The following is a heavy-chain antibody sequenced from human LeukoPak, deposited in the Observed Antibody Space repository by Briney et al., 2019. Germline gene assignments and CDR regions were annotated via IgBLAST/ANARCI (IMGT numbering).Heavy chain of an antibody. CDR3: AKWGDYDVLTNYYVPDY. Sequence: GGSLRLSCAASGFTFRNYAMSWVRQAPGKGLEWVSAILGSGASTYYADSVKGRFTISRDNSKNTLYLQMNSLRAEDTAIYYCAKWGDYDVLTNYYVPDYWGQGSLVTVSS. J-gene: IGHJ4*02. CDR2: ILGSGAST. D-gene: IGHD3-9*01. CDR1: GFTFRNYA. V-gene: IGHV3-23*01.